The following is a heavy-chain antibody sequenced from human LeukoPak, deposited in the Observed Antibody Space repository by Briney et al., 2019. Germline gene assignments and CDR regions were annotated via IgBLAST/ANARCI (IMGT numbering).Heavy chain of an antibody. V-gene: IGHV4-34*01. D-gene: IGHD5-18*01. CDR3: AICRDSAMVTN. J-gene: IGHJ4*02. CDR1: GGSLRGYY. CDR2: INHSVST. Sequence: PSETLSLTCAVYGGSLRGYYWSWIRQPPGKGLEWIGEINHSVSTNYNPSLKSRVTISVDTSKTQVSLKLSSVTAAVTAGYYCAICRDSAMVTNWGQGTLVTVSS.